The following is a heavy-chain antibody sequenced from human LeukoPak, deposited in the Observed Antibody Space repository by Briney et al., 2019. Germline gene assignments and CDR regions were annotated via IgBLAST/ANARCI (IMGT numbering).Heavy chain of an antibody. V-gene: IGHV3-15*01. CDR3: TTRNYYGSGSYFDY. Sequence: GGSLRLSCAASGFTFSNAWMSWVRQAPGKGLEWVGRIKSKTDGGTTDYAAPVKGIFTISRDDSKNTLYLQMNSLKTEDTAVYYCTTRNYYGSGSYFDYWGQGTLVTVSS. CDR1: GFTFSNAW. D-gene: IGHD3-10*01. J-gene: IGHJ4*02. CDR2: IKSKTDGGTT.